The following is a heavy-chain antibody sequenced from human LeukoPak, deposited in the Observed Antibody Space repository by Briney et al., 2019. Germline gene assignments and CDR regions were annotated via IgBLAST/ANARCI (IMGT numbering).Heavy chain of an antibody. V-gene: IGHV3-74*01. CDR2: INPSGSFT. Sequence: SGGSLRLSCAASGFTFSSNWMHWVRHVPGKGLVWVSLINPSGSFTTYADSVKGRFTISRDNAKNRLYMQMNSLRVEDTAVYYCARDMIRGVVNNWGQGALVTVSS. D-gene: IGHD3-10*01. J-gene: IGHJ4*02. CDR3: ARDMIRGVVNN. CDR1: GFTFSSNW.